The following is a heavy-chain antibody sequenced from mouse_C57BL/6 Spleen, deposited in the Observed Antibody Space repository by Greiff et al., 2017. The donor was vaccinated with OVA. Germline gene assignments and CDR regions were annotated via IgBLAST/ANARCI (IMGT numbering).Heavy chain of an antibody. D-gene: IGHD1-1*01. Sequence: EVKLVESGAELVRPGSSVKMSCKTSGYTFTSYGINWVKQRPGQGLEWIGYIYIGNGYTEYNEKFKGKATLTSDTSSSTAYMQLSSLTSEDSAIYFCARWGYYGSSSSWFAYWGQGTLVTVSA. CDR1: GYTFTSYG. CDR3: ARWGYYGSSSSWFAY. J-gene: IGHJ3*01. CDR2: IYIGNGYT. V-gene: IGHV1-58*01.